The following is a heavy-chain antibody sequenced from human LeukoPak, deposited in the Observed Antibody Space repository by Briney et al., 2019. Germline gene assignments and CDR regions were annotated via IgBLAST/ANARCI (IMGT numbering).Heavy chain of an antibody. CDR2: MNPNSGNT. V-gene: IGHV1-8*02. CDR3: ARASIVVRAHY. J-gene: IGHJ4*02. D-gene: IGHD2-2*01. Sequence: GASVKVSCKASGYTFTSYGISWVRQAPGQGPEWMGWMNPNSGNTGYAQKFQGRVTMTRNTSISTAYMELSSLRSEDTAVYYCARASIVVRAHYWGQGTLVTVSS. CDR1: GYTFTSYG.